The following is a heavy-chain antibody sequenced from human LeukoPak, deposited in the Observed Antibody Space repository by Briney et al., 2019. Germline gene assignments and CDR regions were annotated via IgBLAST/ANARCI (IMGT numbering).Heavy chain of an antibody. CDR1: GFTFSSHW. V-gene: IGHV3-7*03. CDR3: ARDSRWLLDY. D-gene: IGHD6-19*01. CDR2: IKEDGGVE. Sequence: GGSLRLSCTASGFTFSSHWMTWVRQPPGKGLEWVANIKEDGGVEYYVDSVKGRFTISRDNTKNALYLQMNNLRADDTAVYFCARDSRWLLDYWGQGTLITVPS. J-gene: IGHJ4*02.